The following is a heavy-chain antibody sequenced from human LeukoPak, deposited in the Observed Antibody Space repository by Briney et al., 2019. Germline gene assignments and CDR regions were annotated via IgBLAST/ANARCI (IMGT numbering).Heavy chain of an antibody. CDR1: GFTFSSYS. D-gene: IGHD6-19*01. V-gene: IGHV3-21*01. Sequence: GGSLRLSCAASGFTFSSYSMNWVRQAPVKGLEWVSSISSSSSYIYYADSVKGRFTISRDNAKNSLYLQMDSLRAEDTAVYYCARVGIAVDGGDYWGQGTLVTVSS. CDR3: ARVGIAVDGGDY. CDR2: ISSSSSYI. J-gene: IGHJ4*02.